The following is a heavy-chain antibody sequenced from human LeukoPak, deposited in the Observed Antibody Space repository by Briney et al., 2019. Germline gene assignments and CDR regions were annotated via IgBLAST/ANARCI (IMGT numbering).Heavy chain of an antibody. CDR2: ISWNSGSI. D-gene: IGHD3-22*01. J-gene: IGHJ4*02. Sequence: SLRLSCAASGFTFDDYAMHWVRQAPGKGLEWVSGISWNSGSIGYADSVKGRFTISRDNAKNSLYLQMNSLRAEDTALYYCAKDKDYYYDSSGYYYVPLFDYWGQGTLVTVSS. CDR1: GFTFDDYA. V-gene: IGHV3-9*01. CDR3: AKDKDYYYDSSGYYYVPLFDY.